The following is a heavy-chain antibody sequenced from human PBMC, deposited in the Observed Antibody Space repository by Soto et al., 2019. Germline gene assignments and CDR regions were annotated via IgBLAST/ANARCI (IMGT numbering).Heavy chain of an antibody. CDR2: ISGSGGST. V-gene: IGHV3-23*01. CDR1: GVTFSSYA. D-gene: IGHD1-26*01. CDR3: AKDRGGGKSALFDY. Sequence: GGSLRLSCAASGVTFSSYAMSWVRQAPGKGLEWVSAISGSGGSTYYADSVKGGFTISRDNSKNTLYLQMNSLRAADTSVYYCAKDRGGGKSALFDYWGQGTLVTVSS. J-gene: IGHJ4*02.